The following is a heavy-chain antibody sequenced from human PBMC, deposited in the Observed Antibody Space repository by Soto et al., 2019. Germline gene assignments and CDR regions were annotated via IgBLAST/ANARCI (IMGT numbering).Heavy chain of an antibody. CDR1: GYSFTDYW. Sequence: EVQLVQSGAEVTKPGESLKISCKASGYSFTDYWIGWVRQMPGKGLEWMGIIYPGDSDTKYSPSFQGQVTMSADKSISTAYRQWNCLKASDTAMYDCARDGLSSSSSFDYWGQGALFTVSS. V-gene: IGHV5-51*01. CDR3: ARDGLSSSSSFDY. D-gene: IGHD6-6*01. J-gene: IGHJ4*01. CDR2: IYPGDSDT.